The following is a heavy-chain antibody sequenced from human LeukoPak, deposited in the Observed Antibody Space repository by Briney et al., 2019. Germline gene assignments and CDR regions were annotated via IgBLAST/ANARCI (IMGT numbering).Heavy chain of an antibody. CDR2: ISGSGGST. D-gene: IGHD3-22*01. V-gene: IGHV3-23*01. Sequence: GGSLRLSCAASGFTFSSHAMSWVRQAPGKGLEWVSAISGSGGSTYYADSVKGRFTISRDNSKNTLYLQMNSLRAEDTAVYYCAKDGYYYDSSGYSYFDYWGQGTLVTVSS. J-gene: IGHJ4*02. CDR3: AKDGYYYDSSGYSYFDY. CDR1: GFTFSSHA.